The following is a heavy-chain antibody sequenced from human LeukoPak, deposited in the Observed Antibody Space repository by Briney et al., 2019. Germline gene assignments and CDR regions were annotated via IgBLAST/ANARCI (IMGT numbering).Heavy chain of an antibody. CDR1: GADFNTHI. D-gene: IGHD7-27*01. J-gene: IGHJ3*02. V-gene: IGHV1-2*02. CDR3: ARSGALDAFDI. Sequence: ASVKVSCKASGADFNTHIINWVRQAPGQGLEWMGWINPNSGGTNYAQKFQGRVTMTRDTSISTAYMELSSLRSEDTAVYYCARSGALDAFDIWGQGTMVTVSS. CDR2: INPNSGGT.